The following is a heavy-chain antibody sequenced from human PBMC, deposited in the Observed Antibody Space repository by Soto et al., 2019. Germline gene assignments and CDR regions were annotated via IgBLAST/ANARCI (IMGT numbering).Heavy chain of an antibody. CDR3: ARERTGTTSMDV. CDR2: MNPNSGYT. V-gene: IGHV1-8*01. CDR1: GYTFTSYD. Sequence: QVQLVQSGAEVKKPGASVKVSCKASGYTFTSYDINWVRQATGQGLEWMGWMNPNSGYTANAQKFQGRVTMTRNTSISTAYMELRSLRSEDTAVYYCARERTGTTSMDVWGQGTTVTVSS. D-gene: IGHD1-1*01. J-gene: IGHJ6*02.